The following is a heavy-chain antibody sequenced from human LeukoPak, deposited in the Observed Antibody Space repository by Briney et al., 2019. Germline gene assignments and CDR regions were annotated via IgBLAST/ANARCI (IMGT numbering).Heavy chain of an antibody. D-gene: IGHD5-12*01. CDR1: GFTFSSYA. CDR2: ISGSGGST. V-gene: IGHV3-23*01. Sequence: QPGGSLRPSCAASGFTFSSYAMSWVRQAPGKGLEWVSAISGSGGSTYYADSVKGRFTISRDNSKNTLYLQMNSLRAEDTAVYYCAKDLYGYVSNWFDPWGQGTLVTVSS. J-gene: IGHJ5*02. CDR3: AKDLYGYVSNWFDP.